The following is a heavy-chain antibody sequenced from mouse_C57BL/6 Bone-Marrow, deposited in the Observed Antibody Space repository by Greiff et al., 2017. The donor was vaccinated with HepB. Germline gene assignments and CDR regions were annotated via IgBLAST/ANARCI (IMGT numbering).Heavy chain of an antibody. CDR3: AREDDRFAY. CDR1: GYSITSGYY. CDR2: ISYDGSN. D-gene: IGHD2-12*01. V-gene: IGHV3-6*01. J-gene: IGHJ3*01. Sequence: EVQRVESGPGLVKPSQSLSLTCSVTGYSITSGYYWNWIRQFPGNKLEWMGYISYDGSNNYNPSLKNRISITRDTSKNQFFLKLNSVTTEDTATYYCAREDDRFAYWGQGTLVTVSA.